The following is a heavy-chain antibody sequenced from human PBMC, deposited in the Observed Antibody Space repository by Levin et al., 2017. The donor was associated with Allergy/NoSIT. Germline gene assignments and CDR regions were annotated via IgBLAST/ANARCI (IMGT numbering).Heavy chain of an antibody. D-gene: IGHD3-22*01. J-gene: IGHJ5*02. V-gene: IGHV1-8*01. CDR3: ARWDYYDSSGYHGGWFDP. CDR2: MNPNSGNT. CDR1: GYTFTSYD. Sequence: GESLKISCKASGYTFTSYDINWVRQATGQGLEWMGWMNPNSGNTGYAQKFQGRVTMTRNTSISTAYMELSSLRSEDTAVYYCARWDYYDSSGYHGGWFDPWGQGTLVTVSS.